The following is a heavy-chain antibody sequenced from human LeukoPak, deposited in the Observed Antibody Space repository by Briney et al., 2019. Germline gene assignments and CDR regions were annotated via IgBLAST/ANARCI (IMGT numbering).Heavy chain of an antibody. CDR2: IYYSGST. V-gene: IGHV4-30-4*08. CDR3: ARECTVTTVGGSFDWFDP. CDR1: GGSISSGDYY. D-gene: IGHD4-17*01. J-gene: IGHJ5*02. Sequence: SETLSLTCTVSGGSISSGDYYWSWIRQPPGKGLEWIGYIYYSGSTYYNPSLKSRVTISVDTSKNQFSLKLSSATAADTAVYYCARECTVTTVGGSFDWFDPWGQGTLVTVSS.